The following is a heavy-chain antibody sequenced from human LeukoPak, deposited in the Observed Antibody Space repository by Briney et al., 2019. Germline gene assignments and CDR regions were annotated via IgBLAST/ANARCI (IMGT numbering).Heavy chain of an antibody. Sequence: PGGSLRLSCAASGFTFSSYAMSWVRQAPGKGLEWVSAISGSGGSTYYADSVKGRFTICRDNSKNTLYLQMNSLRAEDTAVYYCAKAYSTTPDYLDDYWGQGTLVTVSS. CDR1: GFTFSSYA. V-gene: IGHV3-23*01. J-gene: IGHJ4*02. CDR2: ISGSGGST. CDR3: AKAYSTTPDYLDDY. D-gene: IGHD4-11*01.